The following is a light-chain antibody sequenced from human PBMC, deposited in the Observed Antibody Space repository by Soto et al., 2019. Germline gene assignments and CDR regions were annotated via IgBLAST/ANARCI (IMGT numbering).Light chain of an antibody. CDR1: QGISSY. V-gene: IGKV1-8*01. CDR2: AAS. J-gene: IGKJ5*01. CDR3: QQTYSTPIT. Sequence: AIRMPQSPSSLSASTGDRVTITCRASQGISSYLAWYQQKPGKAPKLMIYAASTLQSGVPSRFSGSGSGTDFTLTISSLQPEDVVTYYCQQTYSTPITLGQGTRLEIK.